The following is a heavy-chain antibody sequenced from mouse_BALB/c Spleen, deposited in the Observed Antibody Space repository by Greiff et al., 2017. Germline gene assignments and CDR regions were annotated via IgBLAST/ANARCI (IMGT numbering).Heavy chain of an antibody. D-gene: IGHD2-2*01. V-gene: IGHV3-8*02. CDR2: ISYSGST. Sequence: EVKLMESGPSLVKPSQTLSLTCSVTGDSITSGYWNWIRKFPGNKLEYMGYISYSGSTYYNPSLKSRISITRDTSKNQYYLQLTSVTTEDTATYYCARCDVYDGPAWFAYWGQGTLVTVSA. J-gene: IGHJ3*01. CDR3: ARCDVYDGPAWFAY. CDR1: GDSITSGY.